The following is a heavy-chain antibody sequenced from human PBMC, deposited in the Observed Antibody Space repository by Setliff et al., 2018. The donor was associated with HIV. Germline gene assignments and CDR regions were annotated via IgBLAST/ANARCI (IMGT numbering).Heavy chain of an antibody. V-gene: IGHV3-23*01. CDR3: VRSDSSGAYWYSGFY. Sequence: QAGGSLRLSCEVSGFTFSTYAMAWVRQAPGKGLEWVSGVSDSGGFTNYVDSVKGRFTISRDNSKSTLYLQMNTLRAEDTAIYYCVRSDSSGAYWYSGFYWGQGTLVTVSS. D-gene: IGHD2-15*01. J-gene: IGHJ4*02. CDR2: VSDSGGFT. CDR1: GFTFSTYA.